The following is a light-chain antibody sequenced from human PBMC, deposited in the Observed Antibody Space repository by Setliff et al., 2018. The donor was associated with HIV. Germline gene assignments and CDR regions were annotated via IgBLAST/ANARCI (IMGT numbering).Light chain of an antibody. J-gene: IGKJ1*01. V-gene: IGKV4-1*01. CDR2: WAS. Sequence: DIVMTQSPDSLAVSLGERATINCKSSQSLFHSSFNKNSVAWYQQKPGQPPKLLIYWASTRQSGVPDRFSGSGSGTDFTLTINSLQAEDAAFYYCQQYHLTPRTFGLGTKVDIK. CDR3: QQYHLTPRT. CDR1: QSLFHSSFNKNS.